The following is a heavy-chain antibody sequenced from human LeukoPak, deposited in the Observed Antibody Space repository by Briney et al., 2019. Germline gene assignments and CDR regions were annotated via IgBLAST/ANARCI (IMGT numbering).Heavy chain of an antibody. D-gene: IGHD3-10*01. CDR1: GGSMSNSLYY. CDR2: IYYSGSI. V-gene: IGHV4-39*01. Sequence: PSETLCLTCTVSGGSMSNSLYYWAWIRQPPGKGPEWIGNIYYSGSIYYNPSLKSRLTMSVDMSKNQFSLKLSSVTAADTAVYYCARSYGSGRLHNWLDPWGQGTLVTVSS. CDR3: ARSYGSGRLHNWLDP. J-gene: IGHJ5*02.